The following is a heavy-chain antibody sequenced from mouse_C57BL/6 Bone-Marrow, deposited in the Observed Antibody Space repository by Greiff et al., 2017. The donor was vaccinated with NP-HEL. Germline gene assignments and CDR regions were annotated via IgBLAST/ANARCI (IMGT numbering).Heavy chain of an antibody. CDR1: GYTFTNYW. Sequence: QVQLKESGAELVRPGTSVKMSCKASGYTFTNYWIGWAKQRPGHGLEWIGDIYPGGGYTNYNEKFKGKATLTADKSSSTAYMQFSSLTSEDSAIYYCARSRWYHWYFDVWGTGTTVTVSS. J-gene: IGHJ1*03. V-gene: IGHV1-63*01. D-gene: IGHD1-1*02. CDR2: IYPGGGYT. CDR3: ARSRWYHWYFDV.